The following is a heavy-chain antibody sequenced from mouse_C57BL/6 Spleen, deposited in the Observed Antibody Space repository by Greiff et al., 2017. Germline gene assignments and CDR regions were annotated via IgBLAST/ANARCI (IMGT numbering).Heavy chain of an antibody. Sequence: VQLQQSGAELVKPGASVKLSCTASGFNIKDYYMHWVKQRTEQGLEWIGRIDPEDGETKYAPKFQGKATITADTSSNTAYLQLSSLTSEDTAVYYCARARVTTVVATDYFDYWGQGTTLTVSS. CDR2: IDPEDGET. D-gene: IGHD1-1*01. CDR3: ARARVTTVVATDYFDY. V-gene: IGHV14-2*01. J-gene: IGHJ2*01. CDR1: GFNIKDYY.